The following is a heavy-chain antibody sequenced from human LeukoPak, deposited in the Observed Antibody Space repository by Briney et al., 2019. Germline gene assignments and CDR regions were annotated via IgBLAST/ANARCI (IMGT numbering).Heavy chain of an antibody. J-gene: IGHJ4*02. D-gene: IGHD3-22*01. CDR1: GFIFSNYG. V-gene: IGHV3-33*01. CDR3: ARGDFYDSRGYLGGIDY. Sequence: GGSLRLSCAAAGFIFSNYGTHWVRQAPGKGLEWVAVIWYDGGNKYYADSVKGRFTISRDNSKNTLYVQMNSLRPEDTAVYYCARGDFYDSRGYLGGIDYWGQGTLVTVSS. CDR2: IWYDGGNK.